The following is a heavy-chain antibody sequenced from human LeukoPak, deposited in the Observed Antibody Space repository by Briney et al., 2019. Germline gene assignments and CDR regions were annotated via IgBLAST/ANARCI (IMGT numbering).Heavy chain of an antibody. CDR2: TYYRSKWYN. CDR1: GDSVSGNSAA. D-gene: IGHD3-22*01. V-gene: IGHV6-1*01. Sequence: SQTLSLTCAISGDSVSGNSAAWNWIRQSPSRGLEWLGRTYYRSKWYNDYAVSVKSRITINPDTSKNQFSLQLSSVTPEDTAVYYCASRPYYYGSSGYRGRWGQGTLVTVSS. J-gene: IGHJ4*02. CDR3: ASRPYYYGSSGYRGR.